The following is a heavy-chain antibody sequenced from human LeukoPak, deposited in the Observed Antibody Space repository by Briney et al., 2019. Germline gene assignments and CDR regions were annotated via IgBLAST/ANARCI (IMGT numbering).Heavy chain of an antibody. CDR1: GGSISSYY. J-gene: IGHJ4*02. V-gene: IGHV4-59*12. D-gene: IGHD3-22*01. Sequence: SETLSLTCTVSGGSISSYYWSWIRQPPGKGLEWMGYIYYSGSTNYNPSLKSRVTISVDTSKNQFSLQLNSVTPEDTAVYYCAREFGDSSGYTDLDYWGQGTLVTVSS. CDR3: AREFGDSSGYTDLDY. CDR2: IYYSGST.